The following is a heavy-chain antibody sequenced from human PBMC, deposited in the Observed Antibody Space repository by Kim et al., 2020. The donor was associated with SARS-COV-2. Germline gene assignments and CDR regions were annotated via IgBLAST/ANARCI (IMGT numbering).Heavy chain of an antibody. CDR1: GFTFSSYA. J-gene: IGHJ2*01. CDR2: ISYDGSNK. D-gene: IGHD2-15*01. V-gene: IGHV3-30-3*01. Sequence: GGSLRLSCAASGFTFSSYAMHWVRQAPGKGLEWVAVISYDGSNKYYADSVKGRFTISRDNSKNTLYLQMNSLRAEDTAVYYCARAYGGNHWYFDLWGRGTLVTVSS. CDR3: ARAYGGNHWYFDL.